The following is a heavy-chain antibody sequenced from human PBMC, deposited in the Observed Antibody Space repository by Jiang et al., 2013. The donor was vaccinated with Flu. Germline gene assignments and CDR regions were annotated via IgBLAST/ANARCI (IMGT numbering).Heavy chain of an antibody. Sequence: GPGLVRPSETLSLTCTLSGDSFSGDTYYWGWLRQPPGRAGVDWSMSPSGITYYSPSLESRVTFSVDTSNHQFSLRLSSVTAADTAVYFCARDRDIVSREVFDSWGQGTMVTVSS. D-gene: IGHD2-21*01. CDR3: ARDRDIVSREVFDS. CDR2: MSPSGIT. V-gene: IGHV4-39*07. J-gene: IGHJ4*02. CDR1: GDSFSGDTYY.